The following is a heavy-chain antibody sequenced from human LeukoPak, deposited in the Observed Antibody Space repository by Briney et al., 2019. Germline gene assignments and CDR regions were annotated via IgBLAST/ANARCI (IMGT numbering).Heavy chain of an antibody. Sequence: GGSLRLSCAASGFTFSSYSMNWVRQAPGKGLEWVSSISSSSSYIYYADSVKGRFTISRDNAKNSLYLQMNSLRAEDTAVYHCARDQRGYSGYEIDYWGQGTLVTVSS. D-gene: IGHD5-12*01. CDR1: GFTFSSYS. CDR3: ARDQRGYSGYEIDY. CDR2: ISSSSSYI. J-gene: IGHJ4*02. V-gene: IGHV3-21*01.